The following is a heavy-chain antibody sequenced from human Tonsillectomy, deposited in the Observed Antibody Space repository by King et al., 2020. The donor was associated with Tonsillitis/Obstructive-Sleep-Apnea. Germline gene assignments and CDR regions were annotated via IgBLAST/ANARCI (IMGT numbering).Heavy chain of an antibody. CDR3: AKDTTGEYYYMDV. J-gene: IGHJ6*03. D-gene: IGHD7-27*01. CDR1: GFNFRYYA. CDR2: ISGSGGGT. V-gene: IGHV3-23*04. Sequence: DVQLVESGGGLVQPGGSLRLSCAASGFNFRYYALSWVRQAPGKGLEWVETISGSGGGTFYADSVKGRFTISRDNFKNTLSLQMNDLRAEDTALYYCAKDTTGEYYYMDVWGKGTTATVSS.